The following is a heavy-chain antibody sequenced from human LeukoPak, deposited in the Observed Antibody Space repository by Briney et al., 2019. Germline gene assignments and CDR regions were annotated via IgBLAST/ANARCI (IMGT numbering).Heavy chain of an antibody. CDR1: GGSISSSNW. J-gene: IGHJ4*02. CDR2: IYHSGST. Sequence: SETLSLTCAVSGGSISSSNWWSWVRQPPGKGLEWIGEIYHSGSTNYNPSLKSRVTISVDKSKNQFSLKLSSVTAADTAVYYCARGYKLPRSYYGDYPTNRFDYWGQGTLVTVSS. V-gene: IGHV4-4*02. D-gene: IGHD4-17*01. CDR3: ARGYKLPRSYYGDYPTNRFDY.